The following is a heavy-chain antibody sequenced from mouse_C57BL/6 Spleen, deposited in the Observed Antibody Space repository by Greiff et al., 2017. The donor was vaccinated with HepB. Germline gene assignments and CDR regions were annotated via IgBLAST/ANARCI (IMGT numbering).Heavy chain of an antibody. CDR3: ARNYDYDVRYFDY. CDR2: INPSSGYT. CDR1: GYTFTSYW. Sequence: VQLQQSGAELAKPGASVKLSCKASGYTFTSYWMHWVKQRPGQGLEWIGYINPSSGYTKYNQKFKDKATLTADKSSSTAYLQLSSLTYEDSAVYYCARNYDYDVRYFDYWGQGTTLTVSS. D-gene: IGHD2-4*01. V-gene: IGHV1-7*01. J-gene: IGHJ2*01.